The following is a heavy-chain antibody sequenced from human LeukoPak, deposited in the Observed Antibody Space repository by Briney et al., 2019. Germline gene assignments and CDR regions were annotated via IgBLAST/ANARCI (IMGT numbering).Heavy chain of an antibody. Sequence: SVKVSCKASGGTFSSYAISWVRQAPGQGLEWMGGIIPIFGTANYAQKFQGRVTITADESTSTAYMELSSLRSEDTAVYYCTWNWNHGRFDYWGQGTLVTVSS. J-gene: IGHJ4*02. V-gene: IGHV1-69*13. CDR1: GGTFSSYA. CDR3: TWNWNHGRFDY. D-gene: IGHD1-14*01. CDR2: IIPIFGTA.